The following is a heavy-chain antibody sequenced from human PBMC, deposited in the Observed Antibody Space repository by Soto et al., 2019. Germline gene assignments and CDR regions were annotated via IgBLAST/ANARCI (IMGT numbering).Heavy chain of an antibody. Sequence: ASVKVSCKASGYTFTSSAMHWVRQAPGQRLEWMGWINAGNGNTKYSQKFQGRVTITRDTSASTAYMELSSLRSEDTAVYYCARVVSSFPFDFWGQGTLVTVSS. D-gene: IGHD6-13*01. J-gene: IGHJ4*02. CDR2: INAGNGNT. CDR3: ARVVSSFPFDF. CDR1: GYTFTSSA. V-gene: IGHV1-3*01.